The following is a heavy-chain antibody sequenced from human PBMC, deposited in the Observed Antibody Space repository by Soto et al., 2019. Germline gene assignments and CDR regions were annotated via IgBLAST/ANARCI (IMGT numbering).Heavy chain of an antibody. V-gene: IGHV4-61*01. CDR3: ARGIEVWYQGSYYYGMDV. CDR2: IYYSGST. D-gene: IGHD2-2*01. Sequence: QVQLQESGPGLVKPSETLSLTCTVSGGSVSSGSYYWSWIRQPPGKALEWIGYIYYSGSTNYNPSPKSRVTISVDTSKNQFSLKLSAVTAADTAVYYCARGIEVWYQGSYYYGMDVCGQGTTVTVSS. J-gene: IGHJ6*02. CDR1: GGSVSSGSYY.